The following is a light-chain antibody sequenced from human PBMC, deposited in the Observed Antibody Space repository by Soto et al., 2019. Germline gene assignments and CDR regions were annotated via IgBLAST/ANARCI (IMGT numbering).Light chain of an antibody. CDR2: KAS. CDR3: QHYIGYSGM. J-gene: IGKJ1*01. V-gene: IGKV1-5*03. Sequence: DIQMTQSPSTLSASVGDRVTITCRASQSLNSWLAWYQHKPGKAPKLLIHKASILPSGVPSRFSGSDSGAEFTLTIRILKPDDFATYYCQHYIGYSGMFGQGTKVDIK. CDR1: QSLNSW.